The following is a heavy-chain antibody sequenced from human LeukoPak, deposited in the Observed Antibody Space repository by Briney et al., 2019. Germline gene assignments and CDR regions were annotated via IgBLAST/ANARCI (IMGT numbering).Heavy chain of an antibody. CDR3: AKGHRYSSSWYWSLWFDP. J-gene: IGHJ5*02. D-gene: IGHD6-13*01. CDR2: INHSGST. CDR1: GGSFSDYY. Sequence: SETLSLTCAVYGGSFSDYYWTWIRQPPGKGLEWIGEINHSGSTNYNPSLKSRVTISVDTSKKQFFLRLSSVTAADTAVYYCAKGHRYSSSWYWSLWFDPWGQGTLVTVSS. V-gene: IGHV4-34*01.